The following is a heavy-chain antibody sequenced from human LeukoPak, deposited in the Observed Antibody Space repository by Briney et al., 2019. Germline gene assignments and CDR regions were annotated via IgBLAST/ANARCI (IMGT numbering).Heavy chain of an antibody. J-gene: IGHJ4*02. CDR2: IYPGDSDT. D-gene: IGHD6-13*01. V-gene: IGHV5-51*01. CDR3: ARRSSSSWYGPDY. Sequence: GESLKISCKGSGYSFTSYWIGWVRQVPGKGLEWMGIIYPGDSDTRYSPSFQGQVTISADKSISTAYLQWSSLKASDTAMYYCARRSSSSWYGPDYWGQGTLVTVSS. CDR1: GYSFTSYW.